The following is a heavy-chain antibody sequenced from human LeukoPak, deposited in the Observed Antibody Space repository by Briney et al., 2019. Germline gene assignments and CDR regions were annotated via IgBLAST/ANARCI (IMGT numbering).Heavy chain of an antibody. J-gene: IGHJ4*02. Sequence: GGSLRLSCAASGFTFSSYGMHWVRQAPGKGLEWVAVISYDGSNKYYADSVKGRFIISRDNSKNTLYLQMNSLRAEDTAVYYCAKSTYSSGWYWADYYFDYWGQGTLVTVSS. CDR3: AKSTYSSGWYWADYYFDY. D-gene: IGHD6-19*01. V-gene: IGHV3-30*18. CDR2: ISYDGSNK. CDR1: GFTFSSYG.